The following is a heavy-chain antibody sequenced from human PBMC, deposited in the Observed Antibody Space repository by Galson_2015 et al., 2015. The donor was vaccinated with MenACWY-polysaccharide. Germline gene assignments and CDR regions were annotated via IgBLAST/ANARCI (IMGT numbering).Heavy chain of an antibody. CDR3: AKDTTSADTGLLDS. CDR1: GFTFSMYG. CDR2: IRHDGGYR. J-gene: IGHJ4*02. D-gene: IGHD3-9*01. V-gene: IGHV3-30*02. Sequence: SLRLSCAASGFTFSMYGIHWVRQAPGKGLEWVAFIRHDGGYRYYADSVGGQFTISRDNSRNTAFLQMSSLKTADTAVYYCAKDTTSADTGLLDSWGRGTLVTVSS.